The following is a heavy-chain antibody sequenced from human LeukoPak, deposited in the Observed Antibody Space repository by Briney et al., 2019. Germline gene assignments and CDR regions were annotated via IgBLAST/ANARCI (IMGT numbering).Heavy chain of an antibody. CDR3: AKGTSSSWTYFDY. V-gene: IGHV3-23*01. D-gene: IGHD6-13*01. J-gene: IGHJ4*02. Sequence: GGSLRLSCAASGFTFSSYSMNWVRQAPGKGLEWVSVISGSGSSTYYTDSVKGRFTISRDNSKNTLYLQMNSLRAEDTAVYYCAKGTSSSWTYFDYWGQGTLVTASS. CDR2: ISGSGSST. CDR1: GFTFSSYS.